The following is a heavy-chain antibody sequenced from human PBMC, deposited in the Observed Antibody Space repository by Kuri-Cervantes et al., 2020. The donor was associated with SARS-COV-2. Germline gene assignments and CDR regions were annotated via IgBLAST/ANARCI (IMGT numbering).Heavy chain of an antibody. CDR2: IYYSGST. V-gene: IGHV4-59*08. Sequence: SETLSLTCTVSGGSISSYYWSWIRQPPGKGLEWIGYIYYSGSTNYNPSLKSRVTISVDTSKNQVSLRLTSVTAADTAVYHCARHSRVTPLDHWGQGTLVTVSS. CDR1: GGSISSYY. CDR3: ARHSRVTPLDH. D-gene: IGHD4-23*01. J-gene: IGHJ4*02.